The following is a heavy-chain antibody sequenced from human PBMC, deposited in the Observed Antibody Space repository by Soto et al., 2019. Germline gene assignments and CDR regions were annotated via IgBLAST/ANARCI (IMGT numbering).Heavy chain of an antibody. J-gene: IGHJ6*02. Sequence: XXTLSLPCAVSGASIASDHWWTWIRQPPGKGLEWIAEVRHTGSTEYSPSLRSRVTISVDKSKNQISLKVSSVTAADTAVYYCAREGVAPYYYYGMDVWGQGTPVTVSS. CDR3: AREGVAPYYYYGMDV. CDR1: GASIASDHW. D-gene: IGHD5-12*01. V-gene: IGHV4-4*02. CDR2: VRHTGST.